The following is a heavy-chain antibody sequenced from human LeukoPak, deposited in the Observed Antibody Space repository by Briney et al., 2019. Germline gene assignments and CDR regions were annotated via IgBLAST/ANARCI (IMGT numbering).Heavy chain of an antibody. V-gene: IGHV1-18*01. CDR3: ALFMYSGSPEYFQH. CDR1: GYTFTSYG. Sequence: GASVKVSCKASGYTFTSYGISWVRQAPGQGLEWMGWISAYNGNTNYAQKLQGRVTMTTDTSTSTAYMELSRLRSDDTAVYYCALFMYSGSPEYFQHWGQGTLVTVSS. CDR2: ISAYNGNT. D-gene: IGHD1-26*01. J-gene: IGHJ1*01.